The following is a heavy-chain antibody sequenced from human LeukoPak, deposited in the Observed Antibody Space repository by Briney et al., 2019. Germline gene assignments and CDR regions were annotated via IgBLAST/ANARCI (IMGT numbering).Heavy chain of an antibody. CDR3: ASELRGRCYFDY. J-gene: IGHJ4*02. V-gene: IGHV4-39*01. CDR2: IYYGGST. Sequence: PSETLSLTCTVSGGSISSSAYYWGWIRQPPGKGLEWIGSIYYGGSTYYNPSLKSQVTISVDTSKTQFSLKLNSVTAADTALYYCASELRGRCYFDYWGQGTLVTVSS. CDR1: GGSISSSAYY.